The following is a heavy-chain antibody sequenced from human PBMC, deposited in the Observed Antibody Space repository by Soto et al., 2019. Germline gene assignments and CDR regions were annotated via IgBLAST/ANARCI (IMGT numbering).Heavy chain of an antibody. CDR2: IKSDGTTA. V-gene: IGHV3-30*19. J-gene: IGHJ5*02. CDR3: AKPRSSLEWPPFDP. Sequence: QVKLVESGGGVVQPGRSRRLSCVTSGFTFRSYGMHWVRQSPDKGLEWVAVIKSDGTTADYIESVKGRFFISRDNSKKTVYPQMNNLCPVDTGIYYCAKPRSSLEWPPFDPWGQGTLVTVSS. CDR1: GFTFRSYG. D-gene: IGHD3-3*01.